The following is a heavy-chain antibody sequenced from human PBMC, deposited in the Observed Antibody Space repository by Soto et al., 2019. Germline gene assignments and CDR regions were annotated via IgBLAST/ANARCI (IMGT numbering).Heavy chain of an antibody. CDR3: AREVMGSRGYSCYDRSRPALGAFDS. J-gene: IGHJ3*02. CDR2: IYHSGST. CDR1: GGSISSYY. Sequence: SESLSLTCTVSGGSISSYYWNWIRQPPGKGLEWIGYIYHSGSTYYNPSLKSRVTISVDRSKNQFSLKLSSVTAADTAVYYCAREVMGSRGYSCYDRSRPALGAFDSWAQRTMVTGSS. D-gene: IGHD5-12*01. V-gene: IGHV4-59*12.